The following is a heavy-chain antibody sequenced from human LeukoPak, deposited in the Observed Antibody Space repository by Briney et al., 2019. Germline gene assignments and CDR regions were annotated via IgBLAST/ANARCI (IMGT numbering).Heavy chain of an antibody. CDR1: GFTFSSYI. D-gene: IGHD2-21*02. J-gene: IGHJ4*02. CDR2: ISSSSSYI. CDR3: ARARRGDYYFDY. Sequence: GGSLRLSCAASGFTFSSYIMNWVRQAPGKGLEWVSSISSSSSYIYYGDSVKGRFTISRDNTKNSLYLQMNSLRAEDTAVYYCARARRGDYYFDYWGQGTLVTVSS. V-gene: IGHV3-21*01.